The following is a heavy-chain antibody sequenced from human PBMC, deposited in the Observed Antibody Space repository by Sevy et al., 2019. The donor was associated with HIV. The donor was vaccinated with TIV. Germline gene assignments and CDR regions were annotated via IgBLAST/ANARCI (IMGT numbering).Heavy chain of an antibody. Sequence: SETLSLTCTVSGGSINSDHWNWIRQPPGKGLEWIGYVYYTGGTNYNPSPKNRVTISLNRTKNKFSLKLTSVTAADTAVYYCARRNDFDIWGQGTMVTVSS. CDR2: VYYTGGT. J-gene: IGHJ3*02. CDR1: GGSINSDH. CDR3: ARRNDFDI. V-gene: IGHV4-59*08.